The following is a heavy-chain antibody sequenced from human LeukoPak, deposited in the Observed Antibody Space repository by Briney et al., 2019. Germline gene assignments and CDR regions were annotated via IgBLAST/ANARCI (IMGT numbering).Heavy chain of an antibody. CDR3: ARAYSSSWYLNWFDP. J-gene: IGHJ5*02. CDR1: RFTFSSYS. V-gene: IGHV3-21*01. Sequence: TGGSLRHSCAASRFTFSSYSMNWVRQAPGKGLEWVSSISSSGSYIYYADSVKGRFTISRDNAKNSLYLQMNSLRAEDTAVYYCARAYSSSWYLNWFDPWGQGTLVTVSS. CDR2: ISSSGSYI. D-gene: IGHD6-13*01.